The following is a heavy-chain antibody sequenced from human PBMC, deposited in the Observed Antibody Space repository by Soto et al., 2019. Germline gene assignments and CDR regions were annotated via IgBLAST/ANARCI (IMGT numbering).Heavy chain of an antibody. CDR3: ARDDTRGDFDY. Sequence: SETLSLTCTVSGGSISSYYWSWIRQPPGKGLEWIGYIYYSGSTNYNPSLKSRVTISVDTSKNQFSLKLSSVTAADTAVYYCARDDTRGDFDYWGQGTPVTVSS. J-gene: IGHJ4*02. CDR1: GGSISSYY. D-gene: IGHD2-2*02. CDR2: IYYSGST. V-gene: IGHV4-59*01.